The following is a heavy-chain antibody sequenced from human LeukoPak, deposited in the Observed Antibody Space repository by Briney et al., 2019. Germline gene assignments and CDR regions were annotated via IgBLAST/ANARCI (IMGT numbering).Heavy chain of an antibody. Sequence: SVKVSCKASGFTFTSSAVQRVRQARGQRLEWIGWIVVGSGNTNYAQKFQERVTITRDMSTSTAYMELSSLRSEDTAVYYCAAAGQQVVTWGFDYWGQGTLVTVSS. V-gene: IGHV1-58*01. CDR2: IVVGSGNT. CDR3: AAAGQQVVTWGFDY. J-gene: IGHJ4*02. D-gene: IGHD4-23*01. CDR1: GFTFTSSA.